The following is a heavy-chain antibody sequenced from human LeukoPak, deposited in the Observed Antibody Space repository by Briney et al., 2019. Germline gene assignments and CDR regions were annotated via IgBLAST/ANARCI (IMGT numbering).Heavy chain of an antibody. Sequence: GGSLRLSCAGSGFTFSSHWMSWVRQAPGKGPEWVANIKQDGGEKYYVDSVKGRFTISRDNAKNSLYLQMNSLRAEDTAVYYCARDKIVGASYLDFWGQVILVTVSS. CDR1: GFTFSSHW. J-gene: IGHJ4*02. CDR3: ARDKIVGASYLDF. D-gene: IGHD1-26*01. V-gene: IGHV3-7*01. CDR2: IKQDGGEK.